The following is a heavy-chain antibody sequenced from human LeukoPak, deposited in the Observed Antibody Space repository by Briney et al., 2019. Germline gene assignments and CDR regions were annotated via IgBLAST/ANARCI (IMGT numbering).Heavy chain of an antibody. Sequence: GESLKISCKGSGYSFTSYRIGWVRQMPGKGLEWIGIIYPGDSDTRYSPSFQGQVTISADKSISTAYLQWSSLKASDTAMYYCARRGPYDSSVTFLDYWGQGTLVTVSS. V-gene: IGHV5-51*01. D-gene: IGHD3-22*01. CDR3: ARRGPYDSSVTFLDY. CDR2: IYPGDSDT. CDR1: GYSFTSYR. J-gene: IGHJ4*02.